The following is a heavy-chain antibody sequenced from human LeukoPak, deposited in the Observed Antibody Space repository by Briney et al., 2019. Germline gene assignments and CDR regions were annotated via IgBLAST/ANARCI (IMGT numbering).Heavy chain of an antibody. CDR2: ISYDGSNK. CDR3: ASDRVLLWFGELNY. D-gene: IGHD3-10*01. CDR1: GFTFSSYA. Sequence: PGRSLRLSCAASGFTFSSYAMHWLRQAPGKGLEWVAVISYDGSNKYYADSVKGRFTISRDNSQNTLYLQMNRLRAEETAVYYCASDRVLLWFGELNYWGQGTLVTVSS. J-gene: IGHJ4*02. V-gene: IGHV3-30-3*01.